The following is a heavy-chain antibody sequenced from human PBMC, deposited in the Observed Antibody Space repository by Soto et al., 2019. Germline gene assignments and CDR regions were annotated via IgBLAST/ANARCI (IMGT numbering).Heavy chain of an antibody. CDR1: GGSISSGDYY. J-gene: IGHJ5*02. CDR3: ARRSGTRRNYFAP. CDR2: IYNSGNT. Sequence: TLSLTCTVSGGSISSGDYYWTWIRQPPGKGLEWIGYIYNSGNTYYNPSLRSRVTISLDRSKNQFSLKLSSVTAADTALYYCARRSGTRRNYFAPWSQGTLVTVSS. D-gene: IGHD2-15*01. V-gene: IGHV4-30-4*01.